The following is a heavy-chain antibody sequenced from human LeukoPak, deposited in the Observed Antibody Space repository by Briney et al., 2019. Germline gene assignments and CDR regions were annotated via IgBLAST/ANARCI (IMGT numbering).Heavy chain of an antibody. D-gene: IGHD3-22*01. CDR1: GFTFSSYG. CDR3: ATDVPYDSSGYYRDDAFDI. Sequence: PGGSLRLSCAASGFTFSSYGMHWVRQAPGKGLEWVAVISYDGSNKYYADSVKGRFTISRDNSKNTLYLQMNSLRSEDTAVYYCATDVPYDSSGYYRDDAFDIWGQGTMVTVSS. CDR2: ISYDGSNK. J-gene: IGHJ3*02. V-gene: IGHV3-30*03.